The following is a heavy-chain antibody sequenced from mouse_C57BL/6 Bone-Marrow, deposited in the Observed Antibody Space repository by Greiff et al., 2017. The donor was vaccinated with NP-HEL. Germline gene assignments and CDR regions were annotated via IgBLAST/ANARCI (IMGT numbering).Heavy chain of an antibody. V-gene: IGHV1-64*01. J-gene: IGHJ2*01. CDR2: IHPNSGST. D-gene: IGHD1-1*01. CDR3: ARTSSTVVANYFDY. Sequence: QVQLQQPGAELVKPGASVKLSCKASGYTFTSYWMHWVKQRPGQGLEWIGMIHPNSGSTNYNEKFKSKATLTVDKSSSTAYMQLSSLTSEDSAVYYCARTSSTVVANYFDYWGQGTTLTVSS. CDR1: GYTFTSYW.